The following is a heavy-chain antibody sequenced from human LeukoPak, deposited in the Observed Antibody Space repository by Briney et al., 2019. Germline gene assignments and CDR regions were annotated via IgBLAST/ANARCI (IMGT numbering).Heavy chain of an antibody. V-gene: IGHV1-8*01. CDR3: AKDALAAAGIYYYGMDV. CDR2: MNPNSGNT. CDR1: GYTFTSYD. J-gene: IGHJ6*02. Sequence: ASVKVSCKASGYTFTSYDINWVRQATGQGLEWMGWMNPNSGNTGYAQKFQGRVTMTRNTSISTAYMELSSLRSEDTAVYYCAKDALAAAGIYYYGMDVWGQGTTVTVSS. D-gene: IGHD6-13*01.